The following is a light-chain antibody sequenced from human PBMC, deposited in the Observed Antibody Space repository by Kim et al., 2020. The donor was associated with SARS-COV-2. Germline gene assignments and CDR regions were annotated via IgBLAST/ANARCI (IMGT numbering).Light chain of an antibody. Sequence: EIVLTQSPATLSVSPGDRATLSCRASQSVSTILAWYQQKPGQAPRLLIYSASARATGIPARFSGSGSGTEFTLTINSLQSEDFAVYYCQQHNTWPYTFGQGTKLEIK. CDR3: QQHNTWPYT. V-gene: IGKV3-15*01. CDR2: SAS. CDR1: QSVSTI. J-gene: IGKJ2*01.